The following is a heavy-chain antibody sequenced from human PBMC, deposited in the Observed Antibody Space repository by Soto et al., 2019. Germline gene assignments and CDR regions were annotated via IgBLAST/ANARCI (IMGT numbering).Heavy chain of an antibody. CDR1: GFTVSSYG. CDR3: VKAGSSGLPYFYDMDV. CDR2: ISYVGRNK. Sequence: PGGSLRLSCAASGFTVSSYGMHWVRQAPGKGLEWVAVISYVGRNKYYADAVKGRFTISRDNSKNTLYLQMSSLRAEDTAVYYCVKAGSSGLPYFYDMDVWGQGTTVTVSS. V-gene: IGHV3-30*18. D-gene: IGHD6-19*01. J-gene: IGHJ6*02.